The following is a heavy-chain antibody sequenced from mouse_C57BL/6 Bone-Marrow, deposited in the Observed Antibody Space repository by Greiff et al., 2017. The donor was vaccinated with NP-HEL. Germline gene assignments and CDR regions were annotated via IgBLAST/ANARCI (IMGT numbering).Heavy chain of an antibody. J-gene: IGHJ4*01. CDR1: GFTFSSYA. CDR2: ISDGGSYT. Sequence: EVHLVESGGGLVKPGGSLKLSCAASGFTFSSYAMSWVRQTPEKMLEWVATISDGGSYTYYPDNVKGRFTISRDNAKNNLYLQMSHLKSEDTAMYYCARGGGNYEDYYAMDYWGQGTSVTVSS. CDR3: ARGGGNYEDYYAMDY. D-gene: IGHD2-1*01. V-gene: IGHV5-4*01.